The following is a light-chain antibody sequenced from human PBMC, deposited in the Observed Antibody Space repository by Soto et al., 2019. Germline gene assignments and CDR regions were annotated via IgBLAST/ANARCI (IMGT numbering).Light chain of an antibody. CDR3: QQYINRWT. CDR1: QSISTW. CDR2: KAS. Sequence: DIQMTQSPSTLSASVGDRVTITCRASQSISTWLDWYQQKPGKAPKLLIYKASSLESGAPSRFSGSGSGTDFTLTISSLQPDDFANYYCQQYINRWTFGQGTKVEIK. J-gene: IGKJ1*01. V-gene: IGKV1-5*03.